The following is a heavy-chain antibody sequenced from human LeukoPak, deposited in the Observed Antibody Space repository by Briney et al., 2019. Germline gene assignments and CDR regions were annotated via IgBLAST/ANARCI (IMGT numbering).Heavy chain of an antibody. V-gene: IGHV3-30-3*01. CDR3: ARWGGNQKEGFDY. CDR2: ISYDGSNK. D-gene: IGHD4-23*01. Sequence: PGGSLRLSCAASGFTFSSYAMHWVRQAPGKGLEWVAVISYDGSNKYYADSVKGRFTISRDNSKNTLYLQMNSLRAEDTAVYYCARWGGNQKEGFDYWGQGTLVTVSS. CDR1: GFTFSSYA. J-gene: IGHJ4*02.